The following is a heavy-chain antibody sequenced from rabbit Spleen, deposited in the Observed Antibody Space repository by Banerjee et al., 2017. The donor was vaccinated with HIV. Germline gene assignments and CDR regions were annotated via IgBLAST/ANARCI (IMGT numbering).Heavy chain of an antibody. CDR1: GFSFSSGYY. Sequence: QSLEESGGDLVKPEGSLTLTCTASGFSFSSGYYMCWVRQAPGKGLEWIACINIGSNGYTYYASWAKGRFTISKTSSTTVTLQMTRLTAADTATYFCARDTSSSFSSYGMDLWGPGTLVTVS. CDR3: ARDTSSSFSSYGMDL. CDR2: INIGSNGYT. J-gene: IGHJ6*01. D-gene: IGHD1-1*01. V-gene: IGHV1S40*01.